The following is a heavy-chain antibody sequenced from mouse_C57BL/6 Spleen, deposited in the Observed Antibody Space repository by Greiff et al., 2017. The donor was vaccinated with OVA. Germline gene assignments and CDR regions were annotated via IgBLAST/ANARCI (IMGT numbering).Heavy chain of an antibody. CDR2: IYPSDSET. CDR1: GYTFTSYW. J-gene: IGHJ2*01. Sequence: QVQLQQSGAELVRPGSSVKLSCKASGYTFTSYWMDWVKQRPGQGLEWIGNIYPSDSETHYNQKFKDKATLTVDKSYSTAYMQLSSLTSEDSAVYYCATGKVKGYYFDYWGQGTTLTVSS. V-gene: IGHV1-61*01. CDR3: ATGKVKGYYFDY. D-gene: IGHD1-3*01.